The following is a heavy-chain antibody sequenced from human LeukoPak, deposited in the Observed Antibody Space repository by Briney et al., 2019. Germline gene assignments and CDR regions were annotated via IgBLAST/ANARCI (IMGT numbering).Heavy chain of an antibody. D-gene: IGHD1-1*01. CDR2: IYYSGNT. CDR3: ASRVRWNYYIDD. J-gene: IGHJ4*02. V-gene: IGHV4-39*01. CDR1: GGSISSSSYY. Sequence: SETLSLSCTVSGGSISSSSYYWGWIRQPPGKGLEWIGSIYYSGNTYHNPSLKSRVTISVDTSKNQFSLKLSSVTAADTAIYYCASRVRWNYYIDDWGQGTLVTVSA.